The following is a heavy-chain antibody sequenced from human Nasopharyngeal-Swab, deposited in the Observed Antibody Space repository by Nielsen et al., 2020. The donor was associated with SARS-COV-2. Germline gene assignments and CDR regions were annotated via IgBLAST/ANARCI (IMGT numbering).Heavy chain of an antibody. Sequence: GESLKISCAATGFTFSSDWMSWVRQAPGRGLEWLAQTKEDGTVTHYVDSVRGRFTVSRDNAKNSLFLQMNSLRAEDTAVYFCAREGRDGAVSSWGQGTLVTVSS. J-gene: IGHJ5*02. CDR2: TKEDGTVT. D-gene: IGHD5-24*01. CDR3: AREGRDGAVSS. V-gene: IGHV3-7*03. CDR1: GFTFSSDW.